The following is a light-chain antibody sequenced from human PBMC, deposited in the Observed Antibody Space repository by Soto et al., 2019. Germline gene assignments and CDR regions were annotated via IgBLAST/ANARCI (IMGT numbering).Light chain of an antibody. CDR3: RQRSSWPPST. V-gene: IGKV3-11*01. CDR1: QSVSTY. Sequence: EIVLTQSPATLSLSPGERATLSCRASQSVSTYLAWYQQKPGQAPRLLIYDASNRAAGVPVRFSGSGSGTDFILTISSVEPDDFGVYYCRQRSSWPPSTFGQGTRLDIK. J-gene: IGKJ5*01. CDR2: DAS.